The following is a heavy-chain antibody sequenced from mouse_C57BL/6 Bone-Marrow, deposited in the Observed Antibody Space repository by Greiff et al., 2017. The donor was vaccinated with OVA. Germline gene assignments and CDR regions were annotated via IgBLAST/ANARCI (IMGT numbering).Heavy chain of an antibody. D-gene: IGHD1-1*01. V-gene: IGHV1-64*01. CDR3: ARSVYYYGSSPSYWYFDV. J-gene: IGHJ1*03. CDR2: IHPNSGST. CDR1: GYTFTSYW. Sequence: VQLQQPGAELVKPGASVKLSCKASGYTFTSYWMHWVKQRPGQGLEWIGMIHPNSGSTNYNEKFKSKATLTVDKSSSTAYMQLSSLTSEDSAVYYCARSVYYYGSSPSYWYFDVWGTGTTVTVSS.